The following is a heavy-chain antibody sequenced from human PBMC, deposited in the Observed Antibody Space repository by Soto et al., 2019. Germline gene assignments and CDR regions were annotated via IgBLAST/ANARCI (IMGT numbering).Heavy chain of an antibody. J-gene: IGHJ2*01. D-gene: IGHD3-16*01. Sequence: QVQLQESGPGLVKPSQTLSLTCTVSGGSISSGGYCWSWIRQHPGKGLEWIGYTKYSGSTYYNPSLXSXXTIPGDPSKNQFSLKLSSVTAADTAVYYCARDYGGAWYFDLWGRGTLVTVSS. CDR1: GGSISSGGYC. V-gene: IGHV4-31*03. CDR3: ARDYGGAWYFDL. CDR2: TKYSGST.